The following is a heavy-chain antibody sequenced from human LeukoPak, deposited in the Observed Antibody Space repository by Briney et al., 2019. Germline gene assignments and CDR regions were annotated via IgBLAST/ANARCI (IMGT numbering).Heavy chain of an antibody. CDR1: GFTFSSYW. CDR3: ARGTIAAGYYYFDY. J-gene: IGHJ4*02. Sequence: PGGSLRLSCAASGFTFSSYWMSWVRQAPGKGLEWVANIKQDGSEKYYVDSVKGRFTISRDNAKNSLYLQMNSLRAEDTAVYYCARGTIAAGYYYFDYWGQGTQVTVSS. D-gene: IGHD6-13*01. CDR2: IKQDGSEK. V-gene: IGHV3-7*04.